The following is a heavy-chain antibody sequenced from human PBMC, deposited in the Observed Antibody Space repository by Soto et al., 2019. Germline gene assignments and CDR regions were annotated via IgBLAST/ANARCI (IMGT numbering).Heavy chain of an antibody. V-gene: IGHV3-30-3*01. CDR3: ARALIEEQLDYGMDV. CDR1: GFTFSSYA. D-gene: IGHD6-6*01. J-gene: IGHJ6*02. Sequence: GGSLRLSCAASGFTFSSYAMHWVRQAPGKGLEWVAVISYDGSNKYYADSVKGRFTISRDNSKNTLYLQMNSLRAEDTAVYYCARALIEEQLDYGMDVWGQGTKVTVSS. CDR2: ISYDGSNK.